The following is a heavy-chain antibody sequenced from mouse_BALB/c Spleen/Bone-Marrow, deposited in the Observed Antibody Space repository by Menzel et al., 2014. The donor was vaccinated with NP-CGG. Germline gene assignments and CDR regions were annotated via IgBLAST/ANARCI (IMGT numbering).Heavy chain of an antibody. J-gene: IGHJ1*01. CDR2: ISYSGST. CDR1: GYSITSDYA. CDR3: AGTWYFDV. Sequence: VQLQQSGPGLVKPSQFLSLTCTVTGYSITSDYAWNWIRQFPGNKLEWMGYISYSGSTSYNPSLKSRISITRDTSKNQFFLQLNSVTTEDTATYCCAGTWYFDVWGAGTTVTVSS. D-gene: IGHD4-1*01. V-gene: IGHV3-2*02.